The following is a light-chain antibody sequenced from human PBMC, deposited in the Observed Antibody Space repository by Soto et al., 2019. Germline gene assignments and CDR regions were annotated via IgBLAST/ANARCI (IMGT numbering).Light chain of an antibody. CDR1: GSNIGKNY. CDR3: GTWDSSLSVWL. J-gene: IGLJ3*02. V-gene: IGLV1-51*02. Sequence: QSVLTQPPSVSAAPGQKVTISCSGSGSNIGKNYVSWYLQLPGTAPKLLIYETDRRPSGIPDRFSGSKSGTSASLGITGLQPGDEAAYYCGTWDSSLSVWLFCGGTKLTVL. CDR2: ETD.